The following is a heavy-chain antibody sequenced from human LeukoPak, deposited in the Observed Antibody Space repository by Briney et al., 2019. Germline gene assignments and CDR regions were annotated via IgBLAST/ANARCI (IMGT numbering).Heavy chain of an antibody. J-gene: IGHJ3*02. Sequence: PSETLSLTCTVSGGSISSYYWSWIRQPPGKGLEWIGYIYYSGSTNYNPSLKSRVTISVDTSKNQFSLKLSSVTAADTAVYYCARRGSSWYGAFDTWGQGTMVTVSS. V-gene: IGHV4-59*01. D-gene: IGHD6-13*01. CDR1: GGSISSYY. CDR3: ARRGSSWYGAFDT. CDR2: IYYSGST.